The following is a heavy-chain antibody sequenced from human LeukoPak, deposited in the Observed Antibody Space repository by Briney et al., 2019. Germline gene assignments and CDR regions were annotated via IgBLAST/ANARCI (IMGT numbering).Heavy chain of an antibody. Sequence: PGGSLRLSCTASEFTFSRYSMNWVRQAPGKGVEWVSYISSSSSTIYYADSVKGRFTISRDNAKNSLYLQMNSLRDEDTAVYYCARGQSAKVNIVGATCFGYWGQGTLVTVSS. CDR1: EFTFSRYS. V-gene: IGHV3-48*02. CDR2: ISSSSSTI. D-gene: IGHD1-26*01. J-gene: IGHJ4*02. CDR3: ARGQSAKVNIVGATCFGY.